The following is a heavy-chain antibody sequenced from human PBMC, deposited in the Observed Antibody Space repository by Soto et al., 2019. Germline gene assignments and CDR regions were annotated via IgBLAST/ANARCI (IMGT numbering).Heavy chain of an antibody. D-gene: IGHD2-8*01. J-gene: IGHJ4*02. V-gene: IGHV4-39*01. CDR2: VYWTGST. Sequence: SETLSLTCSVSGDSITRNGYYWGWIRQPPGKGLQWIGNVYWTGSTFSHPSLTSRVFISVDTSKNEFSLSLTSVTAADTAVYYCPRSHYTYGIFMDYWGPGTLVTVAS. CDR1: GDSITRNGYY. CDR3: PRSHYTYGIFMDY.